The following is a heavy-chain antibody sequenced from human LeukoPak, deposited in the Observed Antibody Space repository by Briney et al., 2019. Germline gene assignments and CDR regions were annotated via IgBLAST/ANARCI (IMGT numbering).Heavy chain of an antibody. D-gene: IGHD6-19*01. J-gene: IGHJ3*02. V-gene: IGHV3-23*01. CDR3: ARGSYAFDI. CDR1: GFTFSSYA. CDR2: ISGSGGST. Sequence: GGSLRLSCAASGFTFSSYAMSWVRQAPGKGLEWVSAISGSGGSTYYADFVKGRFTISRDNPKNTLYLQMNSLRAEDTAVYYCARGSYAFDIWGQGTMVTVSS.